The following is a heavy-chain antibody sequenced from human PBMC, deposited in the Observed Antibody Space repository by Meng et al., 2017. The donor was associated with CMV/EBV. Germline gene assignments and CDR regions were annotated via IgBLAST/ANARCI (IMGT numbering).Heavy chain of an antibody. CDR2: IKQDGSEK. D-gene: IGHD2-2*01. Sequence: GESLKISCAASGFTFSSYWMSWVRQAPGKGLEWVANIKQDGSEKYYADSVKGRFTISRDNSKNTLYLQMNSLRAEDTAVYYCARDGCSSTSCFYFDYWGQGTLVTVSS. CDR3: ARDGCSSTSCFYFDY. V-gene: IGHV3-7*01. CDR1: GFTFSSYW. J-gene: IGHJ4*02.